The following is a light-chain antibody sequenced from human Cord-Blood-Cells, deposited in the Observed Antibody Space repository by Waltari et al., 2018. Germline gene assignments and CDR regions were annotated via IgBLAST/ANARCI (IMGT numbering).Light chain of an antibody. Sequence: IQMTQSLSTLSASVGDRVTRTCRASQSISSWLAWYQQKPGKAPKLLIYKASSLESGVPSRFSGSGSGTEFTLTISSLQPDDFATYYCQQYNSYSRSFGQGTKLEIK. CDR3: QQYNSYSRS. CDR2: KAS. CDR1: QSISSW. J-gene: IGKJ2*04. V-gene: IGKV1-5*03.